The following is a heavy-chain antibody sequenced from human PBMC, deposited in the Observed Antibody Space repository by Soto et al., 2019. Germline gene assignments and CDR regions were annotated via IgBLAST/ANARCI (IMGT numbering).Heavy chain of an antibody. V-gene: IGHV1-69*01. J-gene: IGHJ5*02. D-gene: IGHD6-6*01. CDR3: TREPYSCSSTISGP. CDR1: GGTFSSYA. CDR2: IIPIFGTA. Sequence: QVQLVQSGAEVKKPGSSVKVSCKASGGTFSSYAISWVRQAPGQGLEWMGGIIPIFGTANYAQKFQGRVTITADESTSTAYMELRSLRSVDTAVYYCTREPYSCSSTISGPWGQGTLVTVSS.